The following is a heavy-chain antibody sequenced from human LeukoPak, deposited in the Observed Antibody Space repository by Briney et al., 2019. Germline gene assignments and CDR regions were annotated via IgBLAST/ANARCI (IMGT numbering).Heavy chain of an antibody. CDR1: GFTFSSYG. D-gene: IGHD6-13*01. J-gene: IGHJ4*02. V-gene: IGHV3-30*19. CDR2: ISYDESQK. CDR3: ARAYDSSWHNFDY. Sequence: PGGSLRLSCAASGFTFSSYGMHWVRHNPGKGLEWVAVISYDESQKWYADSVKGRFTISRDISKNTLYLEMDSLRYEDTAVYYCARAYDSSWHNFDYWGQGSLVTVSS.